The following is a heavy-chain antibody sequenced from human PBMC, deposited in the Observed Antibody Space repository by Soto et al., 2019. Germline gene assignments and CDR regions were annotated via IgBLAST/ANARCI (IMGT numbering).Heavy chain of an antibody. V-gene: IGHV3-23*01. D-gene: IGHD6-13*01. CDR1: GFTFSTYA. J-gene: IGHJ4*02. CDR2: ITGTGSTT. CDR3: AKDGGGIATDGPKWIDY. Sequence: GGSLRLSCAASGFTFSTYAMTWVRQAPGKGLEWVSTITGTGSTTHYADSVKGRFTISRDNSKNTLYLQMNSLRAEDTAPYYCAKDGGGIATDGPKWIDYWGQGTLVTVSS.